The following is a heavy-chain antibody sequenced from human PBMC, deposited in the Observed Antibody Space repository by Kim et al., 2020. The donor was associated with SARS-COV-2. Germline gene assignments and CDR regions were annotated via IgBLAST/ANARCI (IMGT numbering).Heavy chain of an antibody. V-gene: IGHV4-59*01. CDR3: ARGDSSGWPYYYYYYGMDV. D-gene: IGHD6-19*01. J-gene: IGHJ6*02. CDR1: GGSISSYY. CDR2: IYYSGST. Sequence: SETLSLTCTVSGGSISSYYWSWIRQPPGKGLEWIGYIYYSGSTNYNPSLKSRVTISVDTSKNQFSLKLSSVTAADTAVYYCARGDSSGWPYYYYYYGMDVWGQGTTVTVSS.